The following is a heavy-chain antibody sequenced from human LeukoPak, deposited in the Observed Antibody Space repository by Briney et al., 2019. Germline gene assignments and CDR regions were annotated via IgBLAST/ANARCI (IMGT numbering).Heavy chain of an antibody. CDR3: ARGSIAVAY. D-gene: IGHD6-19*01. CDR2: IYYSGST. J-gene: IGHJ4*02. Sequence: SETLSFTCTVSGGSISSYYWSWIRQPPGKGLEWIGYIYYSGSTNYNPSLKSRVTISVDTSKNQFSLKLSSVTAADTAVYYCARGSIAVAYWGQGTLVTVSS. CDR1: GGSISSYY. V-gene: IGHV4-59*01.